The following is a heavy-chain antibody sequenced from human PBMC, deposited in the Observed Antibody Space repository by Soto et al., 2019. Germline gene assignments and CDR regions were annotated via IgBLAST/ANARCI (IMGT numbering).Heavy chain of an antibody. CDR2: ISYDGSSK. CDR3: ARSYSGSDYGY. Sequence: PWGSLRLSCAASGFTFSSYAMHWVRQAPGKGLEWVAVISYDGSSKYYADSVKGRFTISRDNSKNTLYLQMNSLRAEDTAVYYCARSYSGSDYGYWGQGTLVTVSS. D-gene: IGHD1-26*01. J-gene: IGHJ4*02. V-gene: IGHV3-30-3*01. CDR1: GFTFSSYA.